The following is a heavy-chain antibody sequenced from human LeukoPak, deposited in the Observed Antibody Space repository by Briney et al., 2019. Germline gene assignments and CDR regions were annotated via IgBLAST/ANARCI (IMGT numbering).Heavy chain of an antibody. Sequence: PSETLSLTCAVYGGSFSGYYWSWIRQPPGKGLEWIGEINHSGSTNYNPSLKSRVTISVDTSKNQFSLKLSSVTAADTAVYYCARSYCSGGSCYTTGMWLTDAFDIWGQGTMVTVSS. CDR1: GGSFSGYY. J-gene: IGHJ3*02. V-gene: IGHV4-34*01. CDR2: INHSGST. CDR3: ARSYCSGGSCYTTGMWLTDAFDI. D-gene: IGHD2-15*01.